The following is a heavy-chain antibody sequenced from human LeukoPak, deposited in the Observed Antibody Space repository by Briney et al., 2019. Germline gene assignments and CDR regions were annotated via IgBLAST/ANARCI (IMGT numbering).Heavy chain of an antibody. CDR1: GGSISSYY. Sequence: TASETLSLTCTVSGGSISSYYWSWIRQPPGKGLEWIGYIYYSGSTNYNPSLKSRVTISVDTSKNQFSLKVNSVTTADTAVYYCARAPSNDYYPYYYMDVWGKGTTVTVSS. J-gene: IGHJ6*03. CDR2: IYYSGST. D-gene: IGHD4/OR15-4a*01. CDR3: ARAPSNDYYPYYYMDV. V-gene: IGHV4-59*01.